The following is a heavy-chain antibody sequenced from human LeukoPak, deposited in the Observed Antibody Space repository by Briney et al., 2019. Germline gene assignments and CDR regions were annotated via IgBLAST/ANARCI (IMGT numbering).Heavy chain of an antibody. J-gene: IGHJ4*02. Sequence: PGGSLRLSCSASGFTLSNYWMHWVRPGPGKGLVWVSRINPNGGSTSYADSVKGRFTISRDNAKNTLYLQMNSLTDEDTAVYYCAPRGVVIDYWGQGTLVTVSS. CDR2: INPNGGST. CDR3: APRGVVIDY. V-gene: IGHV3-74*01. CDR1: GFTLSNYW. D-gene: IGHD3-3*01.